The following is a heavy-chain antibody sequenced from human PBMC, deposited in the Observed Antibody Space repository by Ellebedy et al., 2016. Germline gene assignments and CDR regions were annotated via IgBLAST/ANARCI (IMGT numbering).Heavy chain of an antibody. CDR3: ARGAVAGKYFDL. Sequence: GESLKISXAASDFIFSSYAMNWVRQAPGKGLEWLSYISSTGKTIYYADSVKGRFTISRDNAKNSVHLQMSRLRVDDTAVYYCARGAVAGKYFDLWGRGTPVTVSS. J-gene: IGHJ2*01. CDR1: DFIFSSYA. V-gene: IGHV3-48*03. D-gene: IGHD4-23*01. CDR2: ISSTGKTI.